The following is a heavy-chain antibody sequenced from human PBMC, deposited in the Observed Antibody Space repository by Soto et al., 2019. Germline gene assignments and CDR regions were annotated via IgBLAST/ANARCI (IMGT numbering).Heavy chain of an antibody. V-gene: IGHV4-59*01. J-gene: IGHJ3*02. D-gene: IGHD5-12*01. CDR1: GGSISSYY. CDR3: ARDMRRVATITDDAFDI. CDR2: IYYSGST. Sequence: SETLSLSCTVSGGSISSYYWSWIRQPPGKGLEWIGYIYYSGSTNYNPSLKSRVTISVDTSKNQFSLKLSSVTAADTAVYYCARDMRRVATITDDAFDIWGQGTMVTVSS.